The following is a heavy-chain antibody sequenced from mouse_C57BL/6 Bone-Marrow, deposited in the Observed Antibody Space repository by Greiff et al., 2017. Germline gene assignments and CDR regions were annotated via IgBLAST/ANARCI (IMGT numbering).Heavy chain of an antibody. J-gene: IGHJ4*01. Sequence: EVKLMASEGGLVQPGSSMKLSCTASGFTFSDYYMAWVRQVPEKGLEWVANINYDGSSTYYLDSLKSRFIISRDNAKNILYLQMSSLKSEDTATYYCARDTDDRLYYAMDYGGQGTSVTVSA. CDR3: ARDTDDRLYYAMDY. CDR2: INYDGSST. D-gene: IGHD1-1*01. CDR1: GFTFSDYY. V-gene: IGHV5-16*01.